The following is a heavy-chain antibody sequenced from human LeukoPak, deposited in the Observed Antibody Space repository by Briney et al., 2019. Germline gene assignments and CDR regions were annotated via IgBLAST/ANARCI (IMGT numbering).Heavy chain of an antibody. CDR3: ARSPKYSGSPADFDY. J-gene: IGHJ4*02. CDR2: INGPASNI. CDR1: GFTFSLNE. D-gene: IGHD1-26*01. Sequence: PGGSLRLSCAASGFTFSLNEMNWVRQAPGKGLEWVSYINGPASNIFYADSVKGRFTISRDNTKSSLSLHMSSLRAEDTAVYYCARSPKYSGSPADFDYWGQGTLVTVSS. V-gene: IGHV3-48*03.